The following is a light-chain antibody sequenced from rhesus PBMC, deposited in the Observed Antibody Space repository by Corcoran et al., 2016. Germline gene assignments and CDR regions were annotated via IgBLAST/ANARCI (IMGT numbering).Light chain of an antibody. J-gene: IGKJ3*01. CDR3: GQGTHWPPFT. Sequence: DVVMTQSPLSLPITPGQPASISCRSSQSLVHSDGNPYLRWYRQKTGQPPRLLIYKVSNRSSGVPDRFSGSGAGTDFTLKISRVEAEDVGVYYCGQGTHWPPFTVGPGTKLDIK. V-gene: IGKV2-64*01. CDR1: QSLVHSDGNPY. CDR2: KVS.